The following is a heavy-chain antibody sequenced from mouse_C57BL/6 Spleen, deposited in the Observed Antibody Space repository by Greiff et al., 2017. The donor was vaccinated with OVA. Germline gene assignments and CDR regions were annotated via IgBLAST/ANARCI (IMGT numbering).Heavy chain of an antibody. CDR1: GYTFTDYY. CDR3: ARYGTVVPYYFDY. D-gene: IGHD1-1*01. V-gene: IGHV1-26*01. CDR2: INPNNGGT. Sequence: VQLQQSGPELVKPGASVKISCKASGYTFTDYYMNWVKQSHGKSLEWIGDINPNNGGTSYNPQFKGKATLTVDKSSNTAYMELRSLTSEDSAVYYCARYGTVVPYYFDYWGQGTTLTVSS. J-gene: IGHJ2*01.